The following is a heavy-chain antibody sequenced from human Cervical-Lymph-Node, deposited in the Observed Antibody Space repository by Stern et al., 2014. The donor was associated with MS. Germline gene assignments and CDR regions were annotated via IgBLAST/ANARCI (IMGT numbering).Heavy chain of an antibody. D-gene: IGHD4-23*01. CDR1: GFAFRGSA. CDR2: IRSKHYGGTT. CDR3: TRPSNSLISFAY. V-gene: IGHV3-49*03. Sequence: EVHLVESGGGLVQPGRSLRLSCTTSGFAFRGSAVSWFRQAPGKGLGWVGLIRSKHYGGTTEYAASVKGRFIISRDDSESIAYLRMNSLKTEDTAVYYCTRPSNSLISFAYWGQGTLVTVSS. J-gene: IGHJ4*02.